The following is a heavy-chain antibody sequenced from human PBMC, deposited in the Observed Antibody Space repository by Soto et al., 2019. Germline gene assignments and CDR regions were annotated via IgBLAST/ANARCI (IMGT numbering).Heavy chain of an antibody. CDR3: ARVGYCSGGSCLSYSGYFDY. J-gene: IGHJ4*02. CDR2: ISSNGGST. CDR1: EFTFSSYA. D-gene: IGHD2-15*01. V-gene: IGHV3-64*01. Sequence: EVQLVESGGGLVQPGGSLRLSCAASEFTFSSYAMHWVRQAPGKGLEYVSAISSNGGSTYYANSVKGRFTISRDNSKNTLYLQMGSLRAEDMAVYYCARVGYCSGGSCLSYSGYFDYWGQGTLVTVSS.